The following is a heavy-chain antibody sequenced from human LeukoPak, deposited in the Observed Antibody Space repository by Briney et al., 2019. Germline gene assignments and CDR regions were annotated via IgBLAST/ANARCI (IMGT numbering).Heavy chain of an antibody. V-gene: IGHV1-69*04. Sequence: SVKVSCKASGGAFSSYAISWVRQAPGQGLEWMGRIIPILGIANYAQKFQGRVTITADKSTSTAYMELSSLRSEDTAVYYCAREEVEMATITSREDYYGMDVWGQGNTVTVSS. CDR1: GGAFSSYA. CDR3: AREEVEMATITSREDYYGMDV. J-gene: IGHJ6*02. CDR2: IIPILGIA. D-gene: IGHD5-24*01.